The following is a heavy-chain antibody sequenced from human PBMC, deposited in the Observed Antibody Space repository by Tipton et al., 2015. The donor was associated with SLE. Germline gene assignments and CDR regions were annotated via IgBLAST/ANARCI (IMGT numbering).Heavy chain of an antibody. J-gene: IGHJ1*01. CDR3: ARSLYKQLTFEFFHH. V-gene: IGHV4-34*01. D-gene: IGHD6-13*01. CDR2: INHSGST. Sequence: FSIYAMHWVRQAPGKGLEWIGEINHSGSTNYNPSLKSRVTISVDTSKNQFSLKLSSVTAADTAVYYCARSLYKQLTFEFFHHWGQGTLVTVSS. CDR1: FSIYA.